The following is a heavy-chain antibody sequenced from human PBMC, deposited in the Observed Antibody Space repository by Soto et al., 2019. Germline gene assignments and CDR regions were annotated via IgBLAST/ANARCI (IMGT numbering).Heavy chain of an antibody. J-gene: IGHJ4*02. CDR1: GSSLSTRAVC. CDR3: ARISSYSYFDY. Sequence: ESGPTLVNPTQTLTLTCTVSGSSLSTRAVCVSWIRQPPGKALEWLARIDWDNDKYYSASLKTRLTISKDTSKNQVVLTLTNMDPVDTATYYCARISSYSYFDYWGQGALVTVSS. D-gene: IGHD2-21*01. V-gene: IGHV2-70*11. CDR2: IDWDNDK.